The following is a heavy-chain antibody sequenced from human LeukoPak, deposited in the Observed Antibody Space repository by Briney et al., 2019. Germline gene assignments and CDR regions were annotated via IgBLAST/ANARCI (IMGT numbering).Heavy chain of an antibody. J-gene: IGHJ6*02. Sequence: GGSLRLSCAASGFTFSSYWMSWVRQAPGKGLEWVANIKQDGSEKYYVDSVKGRFTISRDNAKNALYLEMNSLRAEDTAVYYCSRGSTYYYERTGSQSRDGMDVWGQGTTVTVSS. CDR2: IKQDGSEK. D-gene: IGHD3-22*01. CDR1: GFTFSSYW. CDR3: SRGSTYYYERTGSQSRDGMDV. V-gene: IGHV3-7*01.